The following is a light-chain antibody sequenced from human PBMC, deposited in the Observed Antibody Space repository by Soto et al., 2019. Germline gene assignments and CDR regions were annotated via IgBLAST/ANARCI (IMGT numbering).Light chain of an antibody. Sequence: EIVLTQSPGTLSLSPGERATLSCRASQSVSNNFLAWYQQPPGQAPSLLIYAASSRATSTPDWSSGGGAGAYITLTSSIQSADVAAFYCQQYNSCSGTFGQGTKVDIK. V-gene: IGKV3-20*01. CDR3: QQYNSCSGT. CDR1: QSVSNNF. J-gene: IGKJ1*01. CDR2: AAS.